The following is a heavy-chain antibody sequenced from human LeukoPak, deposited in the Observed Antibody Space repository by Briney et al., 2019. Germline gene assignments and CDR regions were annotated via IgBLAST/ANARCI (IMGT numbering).Heavy chain of an antibody. CDR3: AGGLSVFDY. J-gene: IGHJ4*02. Sequence: PGGSLRLSCAASGFTFSSYGMNWVRQAPGKGLEWVSYISSSGSTIYYADSVKGRFTISRGNAKNSLYLQMNSLRAEDTAVYYCAGGLSVFDYWGQGTLVTVSS. CDR2: ISSSGSTI. V-gene: IGHV3-48*03. D-gene: IGHD3-16*02. CDR1: GFTFSSYG.